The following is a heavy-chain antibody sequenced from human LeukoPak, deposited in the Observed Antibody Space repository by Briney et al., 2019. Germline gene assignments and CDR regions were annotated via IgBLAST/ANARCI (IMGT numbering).Heavy chain of an antibody. J-gene: IGHJ4*02. CDR3: AKDLVTEWLRVDY. CDR2: INHSGST. V-gene: IGHV4-34*01. D-gene: IGHD5-12*01. CDR1: GGSFSGYY. Sequence: SETLSLTCAVYGGSFSGYYWSWIRQPPGKGLEWIGEINHSGSTNYNPSLKSRVTISVDTSKNQFSLKLSSVTAADTAVYYCAKDLVTEWLRVDYWGQGTLVTVSS.